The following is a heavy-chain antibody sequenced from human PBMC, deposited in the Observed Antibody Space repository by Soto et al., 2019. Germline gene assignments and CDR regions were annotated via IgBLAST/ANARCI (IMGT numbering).Heavy chain of an antibody. J-gene: IGHJ4*02. V-gene: IGHV4-39*01. Sequence: SETLSLTCTVSGGSISSSSYYWGWIRQPPGKGLEWIGSIYYSGSTYYNPSLKSRVTISVDTSKNQFSLKLSSVTAADTAVYYCARQIIAVAGYYFDYRAQRTLVTVSS. CDR1: GGSISSSSYY. D-gene: IGHD6-19*01. CDR2: IYYSGST. CDR3: ARQIIAVAGYYFDY.